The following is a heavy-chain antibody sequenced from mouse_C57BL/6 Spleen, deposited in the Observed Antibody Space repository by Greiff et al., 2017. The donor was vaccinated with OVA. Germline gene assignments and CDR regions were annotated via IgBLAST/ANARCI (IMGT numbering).Heavy chain of an antibody. CDR3: ASYDGYYQGYFDV. D-gene: IGHD2-3*01. Sequence: VQLQQSGPELVKPGASVKISCKASGYTFTDYYMNWVKQSHGKSLEWIGDINPNNGGTSYNQKFKGKATLTVDKSSSTAYMELRSLTSEDSAVYYCASYDGYYQGYFDVWGTGTTVTVSS. J-gene: IGHJ1*03. CDR2: INPNNGGT. V-gene: IGHV1-26*01. CDR1: GYTFTDYY.